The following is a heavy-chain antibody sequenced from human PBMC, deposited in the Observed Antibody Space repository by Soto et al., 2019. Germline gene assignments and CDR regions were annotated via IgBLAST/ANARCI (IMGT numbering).Heavy chain of an antibody. J-gene: IGHJ3*01. V-gene: IGHV3-23*01. CDR2: ISGSGDNT. CDR1: GFSFSDYA. Sequence: GGSLRLSCKASGFSFSDYAMTWVRQAPGKGLEWVSVISGSGDNTFYAASVKGRFAISRDSSKNTLYLQMSSLKAEDTAVYYCARRPDGFDVWGQGTMVTVSS. CDR3: ARRPDGFDV.